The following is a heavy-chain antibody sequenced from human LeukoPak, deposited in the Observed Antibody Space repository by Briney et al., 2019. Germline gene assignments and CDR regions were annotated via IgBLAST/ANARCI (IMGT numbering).Heavy chain of an antibody. CDR3: ARSRGGATNYYYYYMDV. Sequence: ASVKVSCKASGYTFTSYDINWVRQATGQGLEWMGWMNPNSGNTGYAQKFQGRVTITRNTSISTAYMELSSLRSEDTAVYYCARSRGGATNYYYYYMDVWGKGTTVTVSS. CDR2: MNPNSGNT. CDR1: GYTFTSYD. V-gene: IGHV1-8*03. D-gene: IGHD1-26*01. J-gene: IGHJ6*03.